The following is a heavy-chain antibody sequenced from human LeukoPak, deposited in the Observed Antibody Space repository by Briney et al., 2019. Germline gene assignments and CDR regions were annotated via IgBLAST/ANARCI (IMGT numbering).Heavy chain of an antibody. Sequence: GASVKGSCKASGYTXTNYYIHWVRQAPGQGLEWMGIISPSSGSTTYAQKFQGRVTMTRDTSTSTVYMEVTSLRYEDTAVYYCARDGETITAGGNSIYFDYWGQGTLVTVSS. D-gene: IGHD6-13*01. CDR1: GYTXTNYY. J-gene: IGHJ4*02. CDR3: ARDGETITAGGNSIYFDY. CDR2: ISPSSGST. V-gene: IGHV1-46*01.